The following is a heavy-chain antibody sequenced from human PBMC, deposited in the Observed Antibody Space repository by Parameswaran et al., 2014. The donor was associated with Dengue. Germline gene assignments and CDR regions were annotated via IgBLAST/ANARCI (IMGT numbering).Heavy chain of an antibody. CDR2: ISGSGGST. Sequence: RWIRQPPGKGLEWVSAISGSGGSTYYADSVKGRFTISRDNSKNTLYLQMNSLRAEDTAVYYCAKGDHYDISTGYPDPIYYYYGMDVWGQGTTVTVSS. V-gene: IGHV3-23*01. CDR3: AKGDHYDISTGYPDPIYYYYGMDV. J-gene: IGHJ6*02. D-gene: IGHD3-9*01.